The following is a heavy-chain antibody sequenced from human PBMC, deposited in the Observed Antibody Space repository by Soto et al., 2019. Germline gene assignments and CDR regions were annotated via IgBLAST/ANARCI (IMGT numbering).Heavy chain of an antibody. CDR2: IKQDGSEK. V-gene: IGHV3-7*03. CDR3: ARVGIVPPRAFDI. J-gene: IGHJ3*02. D-gene: IGHD2-2*01. CDR1: GFTFSSYW. Sequence: GGSLRLSCAASGFTFSSYWMSWVRQAPGKGLEWVANIKQDGSEKYYVDSVKGRFTISRDNAKNSLYLQMNSLRAEDTAVYYCARVGIVPPRAFDIWGQGTMVTVSS.